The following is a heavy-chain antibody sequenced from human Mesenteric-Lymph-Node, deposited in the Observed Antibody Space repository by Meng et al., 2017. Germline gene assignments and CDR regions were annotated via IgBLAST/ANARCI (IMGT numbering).Heavy chain of an antibody. Sequence: SWAASGFTFSSYAMSWVRQAPGKGLEWVSAISGSGGSTYYADSVKGRFTISRDNSKNTLYLQMNSLRAEDTAVYYCAKEPCGGDCYPDYWGQGTVVTVSS. D-gene: IGHD2-21*02. CDR2: ISGSGGST. CDR3: AKEPCGGDCYPDY. J-gene: IGHJ4*02. CDR1: GFTFSSYA. V-gene: IGHV3-23*01.